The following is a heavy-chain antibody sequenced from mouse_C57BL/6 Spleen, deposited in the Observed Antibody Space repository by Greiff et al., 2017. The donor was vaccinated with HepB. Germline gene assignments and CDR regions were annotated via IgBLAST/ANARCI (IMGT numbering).Heavy chain of an antibody. CDR1: GFTFSDYY. J-gene: IGHJ3*01. Sequence: EVKLVESEGGLVQPGSSMKLSCTASGFTFSDYYMAWVRQVPEKGLEWVANINYDGSSTYYLDSLKSRFIISRDNAKKILYRQMSSLKSEDTATYYCARGGAVVATGGTFAYWGQGTLVTVSA. V-gene: IGHV5-16*01. CDR2: INYDGSST. D-gene: IGHD1-1*01. CDR3: ARGGAVVATGGTFAY.